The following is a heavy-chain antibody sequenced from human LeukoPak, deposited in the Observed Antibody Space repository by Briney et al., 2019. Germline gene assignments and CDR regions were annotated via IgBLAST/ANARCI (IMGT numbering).Heavy chain of an antibody. D-gene: IGHD1-26*01. CDR3: AKDPLRGGSYYYFDY. J-gene: IGHJ4*02. CDR1: GFTFSSYG. V-gene: IGHV3-30*18. CDR2: ISYDGSNK. Sequence: GALRLSCAASGFTFSSYGMHWVRQAPGKGLEWVAVISYDGSNKYYADSVKGRFTISRDNSKNTLYLQMNSLRAEDTAVYYCAKDPLRGGSYYYFDYWGQGTLVTVS.